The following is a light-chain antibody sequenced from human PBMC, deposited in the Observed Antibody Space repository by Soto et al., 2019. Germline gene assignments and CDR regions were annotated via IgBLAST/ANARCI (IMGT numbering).Light chain of an antibody. J-gene: IGKJ5*01. CDR1: QSISSW. V-gene: IGKV1-5*01. Sequence: DNQMTPAPSPLFASVGDRDTNTFRASQSISSWLAWYQQKPGKAPKLLIYDASSLESGVPSRFSGSGSGTEFTLTISSLQPDDFATYYCQQYNSYSITFGQGTDWRL. CDR2: DAS. CDR3: QQYNSYSIT.